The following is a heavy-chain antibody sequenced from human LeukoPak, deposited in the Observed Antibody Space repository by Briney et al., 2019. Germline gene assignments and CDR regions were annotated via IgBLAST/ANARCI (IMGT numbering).Heavy chain of an antibody. CDR3: AREGSSGWGVYYYDSSGMDV. CDR1: GFTFSDYY. CDR2: ISSSGSTI. D-gene: IGHD3-22*01. V-gene: IGHV3-11*01. J-gene: IGHJ6*02. Sequence: KPGGSLRLSCAASGFTFSDYYMSWIRQAPGKGLEWVSYISSSGSTIYYADSVKGRFTISRDNAKNSLYLQMNSLRAEDTAVYYCAREGSSGWGVYYYDSSGMDVWGQGTTVTVSS.